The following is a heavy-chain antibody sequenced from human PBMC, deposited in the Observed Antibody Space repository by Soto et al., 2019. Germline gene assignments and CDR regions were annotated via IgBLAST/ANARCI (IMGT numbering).Heavy chain of an antibody. V-gene: IGHV5-51*01. D-gene: IGHD4-4*01. CDR2: IYPDDSDT. Sequence: GESLKISCKGSGYSFTSYWIGWVRQMPGKGLEWMGIIYPDDSDTRYSPSFQGQVTISADKSTSTAYLQWSSLKASDTAMYYCATYGAYSNPLGSYYYDCGMDVWGQGTTVTVSS. CDR1: GYSFTSYW. CDR3: ATYGAYSNPLGSYYYDCGMDV. J-gene: IGHJ6*02.